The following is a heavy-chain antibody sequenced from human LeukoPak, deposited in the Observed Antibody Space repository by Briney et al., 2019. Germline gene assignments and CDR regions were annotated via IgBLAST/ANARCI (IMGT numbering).Heavy chain of an antibody. D-gene: IGHD3-3*01. CDR2: ISGSGGST. CDR3: AKDASTEYYDFWSGPGGFDY. Sequence: GGSLRLSCAASGFTFSSYAMSWVRQAPGKGLEWVSAISGSGGSTYYADSVKGRFTISRDNSKNTLYLQMNSLRAEDTAVYYCAKDASTEYYDFWSGPGGFDYWGQGTLVTVSS. V-gene: IGHV3-23*01. CDR1: GFTFSSYA. J-gene: IGHJ4*02.